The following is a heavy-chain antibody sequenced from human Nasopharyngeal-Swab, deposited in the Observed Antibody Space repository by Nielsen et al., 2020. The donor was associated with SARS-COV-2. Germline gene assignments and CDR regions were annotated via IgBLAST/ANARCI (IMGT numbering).Heavy chain of an antibody. Sequence: GVLKISCAASGFTFRRYWMHWVRQAPGKGLEWVARIDNDGTITNHADSVRGRFTISRDNAENTLFLQMNSLRVEDTAVYYCGRDLGGAGSSWGQGTLVSVSS. D-gene: IGHD3-10*01. J-gene: IGHJ4*02. CDR3: GRDLGGAGSS. CDR1: GFTFRRYW. CDR2: IDNDGTIT. V-gene: IGHV3-74*01.